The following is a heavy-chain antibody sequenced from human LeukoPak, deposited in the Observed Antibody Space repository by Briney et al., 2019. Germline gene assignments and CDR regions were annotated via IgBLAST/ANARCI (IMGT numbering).Heavy chain of an antibody. CDR1: GGSISSSSYH. CDR3: ASTVVETFGVVETFGAFDI. V-gene: IGHV4-39*01. D-gene: IGHD2-2*01. J-gene: IGHJ3*02. Sequence: SETLSLTCTVSGGSISSSSYHWGWIRQPPGKGLEWIGSIYYSGSTYYNPSLKSRVTISVDTSKNQFSLKLSSVTAADTAVYYCASTVVETFGVVETFGAFDIWGQGTMVTVSS. CDR2: IYYSGST.